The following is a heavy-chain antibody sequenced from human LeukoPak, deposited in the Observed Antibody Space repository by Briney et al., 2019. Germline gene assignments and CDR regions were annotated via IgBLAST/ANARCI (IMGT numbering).Heavy chain of an antibody. CDR2: TYWDDYK. Sequence: SGPTLVKPTQTLTLTCTFSGFSLSTAGGGVGWIRQPPGKALEWLALTYWDDYKRYSPSLKSRLTITKDTSKNQVVLTMANMDPVDTATYYCAHTIFEVSTFDAWGQGTLVTISS. CDR1: GFSLSTAGGG. CDR3: AHTIFEVSTFDA. V-gene: IGHV2-5*02. J-gene: IGHJ4*02. D-gene: IGHD2-8*01.